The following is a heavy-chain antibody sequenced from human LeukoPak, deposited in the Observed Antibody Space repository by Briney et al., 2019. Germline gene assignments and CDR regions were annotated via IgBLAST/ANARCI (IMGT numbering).Heavy chain of an antibody. CDR2: VSSSGSTI. J-gene: IGHJ4*02. CDR1: GFTFSSYE. V-gene: IGHV3-48*03. CDR3: AKGGEVGYSYGPDTN. D-gene: IGHD5-18*01. Sequence: QSGGSLRLSCAASGFTFSSYEMNWVRQAPGKGLEWVSYVSSSGSTIYYADSVKGRFTISRDNSKNTLYLQMNSLRAEDTAVYYCAKGGEVGYSYGPDTNWGQGTLVTVPS.